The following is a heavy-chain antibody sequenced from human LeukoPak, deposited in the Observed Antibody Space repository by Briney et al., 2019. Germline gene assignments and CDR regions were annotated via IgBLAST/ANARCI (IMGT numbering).Heavy chain of an antibody. J-gene: IGHJ3*02. D-gene: IGHD2-2*01. CDR2: IYTTGST. CDR1: GGSFSSGSYF. V-gene: IGHV4-61*02. CDR3: ARGPGYCSSTSCHPHDAFDI. Sequence: SQTLSLTCTVSGGSFSSGSYFWNWIRQPAGKGLEWIGRIYTTGSTNYNPSLKSRVTISVDTSKNQFSLKLSSVTAADTAVYYCARGPGYCSSTSCHPHDAFDIWGQGTMVTVSS.